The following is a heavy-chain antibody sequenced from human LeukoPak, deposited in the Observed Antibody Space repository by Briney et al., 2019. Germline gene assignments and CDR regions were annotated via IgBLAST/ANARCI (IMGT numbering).Heavy chain of an antibody. J-gene: IGHJ5*02. D-gene: IGHD6-19*01. CDR2: INPNSGGT. CDR3: ARGPDEWLVLPLTWFDP. Sequence: ASVKVSCKASGYTFTGYYMHWVRPAPGQGLEWMGWINPNSGGTNYAQKFQGRVTLARDTSISTAFMELSRLRSDDTAVYYCARGPDEWLVLPLTWFDPWGQGTLVTVSS. CDR1: GYTFTGYY. V-gene: IGHV1-2*02.